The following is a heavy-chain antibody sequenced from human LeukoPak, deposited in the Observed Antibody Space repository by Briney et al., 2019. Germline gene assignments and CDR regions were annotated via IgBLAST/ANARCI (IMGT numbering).Heavy chain of an antibody. Sequence: ASVKVSCKASGYTFTTYEINWVRQATGQGLEWMGWMNPDSGDTAYAQKFQGRITMTRTTSISTAYLDLSGLTSDDTAVYYCATDDILTGSSEFDYWGQGTLVTVSS. J-gene: IGHJ4*02. CDR3: ATDDILTGSSEFDY. V-gene: IGHV1-8*01. CDR1: GYTFTTYE. CDR2: MNPDSGDT. D-gene: IGHD3-9*01.